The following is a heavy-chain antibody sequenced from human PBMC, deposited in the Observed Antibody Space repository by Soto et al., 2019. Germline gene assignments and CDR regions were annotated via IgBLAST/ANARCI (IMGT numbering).Heavy chain of an antibody. V-gene: IGHV1-2*02. J-gene: IGHJ5*02. CDR3: ARKHSLDYIRWGLDP. CDR2: INPKSDDT. CDR1: GYPFSDNQ. D-gene: IGHD4-4*01. Sequence: KVSCKASGYPFSDNQIHWLRRAPGQGLEWMGRINPKSDDTNYAQKFQGRVTMTRDTSIDTAYLELTGLTSDDTATYYCARKHSLDYIRWGLDPWGQGTLVAVSS.